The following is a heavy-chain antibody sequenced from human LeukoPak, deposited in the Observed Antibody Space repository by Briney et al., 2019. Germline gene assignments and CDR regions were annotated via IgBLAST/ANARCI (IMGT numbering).Heavy chain of an antibody. J-gene: IGHJ4*02. V-gene: IGHV3-48*03. D-gene: IGHD2-2*01. CDR1: KFTFSSYE. CDR2: ISTSGTTI. Sequence: GGSLRLSCAASKFTFSSYEMTWVRQAPGKGREWVSYISTSGTTIYYADSVRGRFTISRDNAKNSLFLQMNSLRAEDTAVYYCARRYCSSMSCLFDYWGQGTLVTVSS. CDR3: ARRYCSSMSCLFDY.